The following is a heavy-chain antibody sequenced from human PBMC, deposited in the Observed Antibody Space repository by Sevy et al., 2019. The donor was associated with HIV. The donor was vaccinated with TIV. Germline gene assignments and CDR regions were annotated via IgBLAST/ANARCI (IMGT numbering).Heavy chain of an antibody. J-gene: IGHJ4*02. D-gene: IGHD3-3*01. CDR1: GLTFSSYG. CDR2: ISYDGSNK. Sequence: GGSLRLSCAASGLTFSSYGMHWVRQAPGKGLEWVAVISYDGSNKYYADSVKGRFTISRDNSKNTLYLQMNSLRAEDTAVYYCAKDMRTVLRFLEWSFDYWGQGTLVTVSS. CDR3: AKDMRTVLRFLEWSFDY. V-gene: IGHV3-30*18.